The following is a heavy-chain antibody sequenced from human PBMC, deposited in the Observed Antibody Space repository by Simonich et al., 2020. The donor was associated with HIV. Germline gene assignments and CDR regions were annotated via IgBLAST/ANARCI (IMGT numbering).Heavy chain of an antibody. V-gene: IGHV3-7*04. Sequence: EVQLVESGGGLVQPGGSLRLSCAASGFTFSSYWMGWVRQAPGEGLGGRANIQQEGSRKTHVDSVKGRITLSRDNAKTALYLQMNSLRSEDTAVYYCARGALAAAGTGWYFDLWGRGTLVTVSS. J-gene: IGHJ2*01. CDR2: IQQEGSRK. CDR3: ARGALAAAGTGWYFDL. D-gene: IGHD6-13*01. CDR1: GFTFSSYW.